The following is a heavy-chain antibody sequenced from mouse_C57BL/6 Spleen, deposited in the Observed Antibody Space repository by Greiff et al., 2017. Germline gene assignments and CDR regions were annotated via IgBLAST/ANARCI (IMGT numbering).Heavy chain of an antibody. CDR3: TRGAYYSIFDY. CDR2: IDPETGGT. D-gene: IGHD2-5*01. CDR1: GYTFTDYE. V-gene: IGHV1-15*01. J-gene: IGHJ2*01. Sequence: VQLQQSGAELVRPGASVTLSCKASGYTFTDYEMHWVKQTPVHGLEWIGAIDPETGGTAYNQKFKGKAILTADKSSSTAYMELRSLTSEDSAVYYCTRGAYYSIFDYWGQGTTLTVSS.